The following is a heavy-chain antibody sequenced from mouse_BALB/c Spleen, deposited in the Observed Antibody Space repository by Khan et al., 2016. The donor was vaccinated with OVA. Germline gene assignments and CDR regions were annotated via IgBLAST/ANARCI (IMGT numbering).Heavy chain of an antibody. Sequence: QVQLKQSGAELVRPGSSVKISCKASGYAFNIYWMNWVKQRPGQGLEWIGQIYPGDGDIDYNGKFKGKATLTADESSSTSYIQLSSLTSEDSAVYFCARSGWDGFDYWGLGTLVTVSA. CDR1: GYAFNIYW. V-gene: IGHV1-80*01. CDR2: IYPGDGDI. D-gene: IGHD4-1*01. J-gene: IGHJ3*01. CDR3: ARSGWDGFDY.